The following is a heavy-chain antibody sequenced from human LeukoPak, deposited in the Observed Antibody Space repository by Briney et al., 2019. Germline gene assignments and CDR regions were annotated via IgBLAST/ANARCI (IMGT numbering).Heavy chain of an antibody. CDR2: IYYSVST. CDR3: AKTTYYYDSWFDP. CDR1: GGSISSSSYY. D-gene: IGHD3-22*01. Sequence: SETLSLTCTVPGGSISSSSYYWGWIRQPPGNGREWLGSIYYSVSTYYNPSLKSRVTISVDTPKNQFSLKLSSVTAADTAVYYCAKTTYYYDSWFDPWGQGTLVTVSS. J-gene: IGHJ5*02. V-gene: IGHV4-39*01.